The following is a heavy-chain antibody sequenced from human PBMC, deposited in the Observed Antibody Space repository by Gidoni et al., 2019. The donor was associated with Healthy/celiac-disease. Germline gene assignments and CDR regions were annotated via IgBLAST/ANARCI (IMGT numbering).Heavy chain of an antibody. J-gene: IGHJ4*02. CDR2: ISYDGSNK. V-gene: IGHV3-30*18. D-gene: IGHD2-2*01. CDR3: AKTRARGYCSSTSCLVDY. Sequence: QVQLVESGGGVVQPGRSLRLSCAASGFTFSSYGMHWVRQAPGKGLEWVAVISYDGSNKYYADSVKGRFTISRDNSKNTLYLQMNSLRAEDTAVYYCAKTRARGYCSSTSCLVDYWGQGTLVTVSS. CDR1: GFTFSSYG.